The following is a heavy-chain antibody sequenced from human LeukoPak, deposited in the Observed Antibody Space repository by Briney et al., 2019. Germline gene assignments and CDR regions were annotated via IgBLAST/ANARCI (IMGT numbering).Heavy chain of an antibody. D-gene: IGHD5-12*01. Sequence: GGSLRLSCAASGFTFSSYSMDWVRQAPGKGLEWVSSISSSSSYIYYADSVKGRFTISRDNAKNSLYLQMNSLRAEDTAVYYCARAAYSGYDWDYWGQGTLVTVSS. J-gene: IGHJ4*02. CDR3: ARAAYSGYDWDY. V-gene: IGHV3-21*01. CDR1: GFTFSSYS. CDR2: ISSSSSYI.